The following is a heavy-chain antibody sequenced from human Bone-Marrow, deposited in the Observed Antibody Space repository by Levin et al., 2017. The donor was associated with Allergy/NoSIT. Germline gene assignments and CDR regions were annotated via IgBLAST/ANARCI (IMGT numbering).Heavy chain of an antibody. CDR1: GFTFRDYY. CDR3: ASHLLTGTTADGFGV. Sequence: SCAASGFTFRDYYMSWIRQAPGKGLEWISYISVTSSTIYYADSVEGRFTISRNDARDSLHLQMNNLRPEDTAVYYCASHLLTGTTADGFGVWGQGTMVTVSS. D-gene: IGHD1-20*01. V-gene: IGHV3-11*01. CDR2: ISVTSSTI. J-gene: IGHJ3*01.